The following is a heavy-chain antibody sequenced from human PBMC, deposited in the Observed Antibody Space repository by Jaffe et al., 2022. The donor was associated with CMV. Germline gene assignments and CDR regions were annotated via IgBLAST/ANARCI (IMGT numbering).Heavy chain of an antibody. V-gene: IGHV4-34*01. CDR1: GGSFSGYY. CDR2: INHSGST. Sequence: QVQLQQWGAGLLKPSETLSLTCAVYGGSFSGYYWSWIRQPPGKGLEWIGEINHSGSTNYNPSLKSRVTISVDTSKNQFSLKLSSVTAADTAVYYCARGRRPNSSSWSRWGYYYYYGMDVWGQGTTVTVSS. D-gene: IGHD6-13*01. CDR3: ARGRRPNSSSWSRWGYYYYYGMDV. J-gene: IGHJ6*02.